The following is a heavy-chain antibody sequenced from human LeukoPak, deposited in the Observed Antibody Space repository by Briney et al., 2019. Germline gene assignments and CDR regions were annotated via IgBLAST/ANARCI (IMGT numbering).Heavy chain of an antibody. CDR3: ARDATVADDAFDI. V-gene: IGHV4-59*01. Sequence: PSETLSLTCIVSGGYISSYYWSWLRQPPGKGLEWIGYIYYSGSTNYNPSLKRRVTIPVDTSKNQFSLKLSSVTAADTAVYYCARDATVADDAFDIWGQGTMVTVSS. J-gene: IGHJ3*02. CDR2: IYYSGST. CDR1: GGYISSYY. D-gene: IGHD4-23*01.